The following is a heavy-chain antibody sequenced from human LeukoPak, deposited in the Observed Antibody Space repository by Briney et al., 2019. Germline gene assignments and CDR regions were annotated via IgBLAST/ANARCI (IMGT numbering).Heavy chain of an antibody. CDR2: IYYTGT. CDR3: ASARGSYNDY. CDR1: GGSVTDYY. V-gene: IGHV4-59*02. D-gene: IGHD1-26*01. Sequence: SETLSLTCTVSGGSVTDYYWSWIRQSPGKGLEWIGYIYYTGTSYNPSLKSRVTISADTSKNQFSLKLISVTAADTAVYYCASARGSYNDYWGQGTLVTVSS. J-gene: IGHJ4*02.